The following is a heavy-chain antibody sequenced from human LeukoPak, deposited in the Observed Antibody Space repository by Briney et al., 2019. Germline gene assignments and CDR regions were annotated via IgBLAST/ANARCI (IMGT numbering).Heavy chain of an antibody. J-gene: IGHJ4*02. V-gene: IGHV3-33*08. CDR2: IWYDGSNK. CDR3: ARDLHSSSAENGY. D-gene: IGHD6-6*01. Sequence: PGRSLRLSCAASGFTFSSYGMHWVRQAPGKGLEWVAVIWYDGSNKYYADSVKGRFTISRDNSKNTLYLQMNSLRAEDTAVYYCARDLHSSSAENGYWGQGTLVTVSS. CDR1: GFTFSSYG.